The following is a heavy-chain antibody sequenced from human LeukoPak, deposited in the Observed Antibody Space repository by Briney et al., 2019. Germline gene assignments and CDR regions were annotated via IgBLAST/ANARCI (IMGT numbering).Heavy chain of an antibody. D-gene: IGHD3-3*01. J-gene: IGHJ6*03. CDR2: IYPGDSDT. CDR1: GYSFTSYW. V-gene: IGHV5-51*01. Sequence: GESLKISCKGSGYSFTSYWIGWVRQLPGKGLEWMGIIYPGDSDTRYSPSFQGQVTISADKSISTAYLQWSSLKASDTAMYYCARQAQYYDFWSGYLGAGYYCYYMDVWGKGTTVTVSS. CDR3: ARQAQYYDFWSGYLGAGYYCYYMDV.